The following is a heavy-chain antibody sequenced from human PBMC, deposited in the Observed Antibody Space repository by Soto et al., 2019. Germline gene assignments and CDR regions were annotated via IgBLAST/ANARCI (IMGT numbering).Heavy chain of an antibody. CDR3: ALDFLRGLAAAGFDY. D-gene: IGHD6-13*01. CDR1: GFTISSYA. Sequence: GGSLRLSCAASGFTISSYAMCWVRKAPGKGLEWVSGISGSGGSTYYADSVKGRFTISRDNSKNTLYLQMNSLRAEDTAVYYCALDFLRGLAAAGFDYWGQGTLVTVSS. CDR2: ISGSGGST. J-gene: IGHJ4*02. V-gene: IGHV3-23*01.